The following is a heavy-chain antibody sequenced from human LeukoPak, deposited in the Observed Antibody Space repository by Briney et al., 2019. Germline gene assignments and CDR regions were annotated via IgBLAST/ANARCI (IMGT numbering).Heavy chain of an antibody. J-gene: IGHJ4*02. CDR3: ATGEQLWYDY. CDR2: INHSGST. Sequence: SETLSLTCAVYGGSFSGYYWSWIRQPPGKGLEWIGEINHSGSTNYNPSLKSRVTISVDTSKNQFSLKLSSVTAADTAVYYCATGEQLWYDYWGQGTLINVSS. V-gene: IGHV4-34*01. D-gene: IGHD5-18*01. CDR1: GGSFSGYY.